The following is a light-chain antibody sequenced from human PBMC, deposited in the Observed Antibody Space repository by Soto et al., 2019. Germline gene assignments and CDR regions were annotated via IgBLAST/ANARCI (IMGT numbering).Light chain of an antibody. CDR1: QSISSY. V-gene: IGKV1-39*01. Sequence: DIQMTQSPSSLSASVGDRVTIPCRSSQSISSYLNWYQQKPGKAPKLLIYAASSLQSGVPSRFSGSASGTDFTLTISSLQPEDFATYCCQQYNIYPWTFGQGTKVDIK. CDR3: QQYNIYPWT. CDR2: AAS. J-gene: IGKJ1*01.